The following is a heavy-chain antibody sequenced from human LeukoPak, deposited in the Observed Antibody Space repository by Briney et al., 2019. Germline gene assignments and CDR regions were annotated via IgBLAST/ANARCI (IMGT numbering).Heavy chain of an antibody. CDR1: GFTFSDYS. CDR2: ISSTSNTI. CDR3: AKGSGSGWYGWFAP. V-gene: IGHV3-48*01. J-gene: IGHJ5*02. D-gene: IGHD6-19*01. Sequence: PGGSLRLSCAASGFTFSDYSVTWVRQAPGKGLEWVSFISSTSNTIYYADSVKGRFTISRDNSKNTLFLQMSSLRAEDTAVYYCAKGSGSGWYGWFAPWGQGTLVTVSS.